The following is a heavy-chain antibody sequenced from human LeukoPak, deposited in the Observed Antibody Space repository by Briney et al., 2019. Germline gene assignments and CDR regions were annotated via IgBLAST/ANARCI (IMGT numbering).Heavy chain of an antibody. CDR1: GYTFTSYC. J-gene: IGHJ4*02. V-gene: IGHV1-18*01. CDR2: ISAYNGNT. Sequence: ASVKVSCKASGYTFTSYCISWVRQAPGQGLEWMGWISAYNGNTNYAQKLQGRVTMTTDTSTSTAYMELRSLRSDDTAVYYCARDDYGDYPYYFDYWGQGTLVTVSS. D-gene: IGHD4-17*01. CDR3: ARDDYGDYPYYFDY.